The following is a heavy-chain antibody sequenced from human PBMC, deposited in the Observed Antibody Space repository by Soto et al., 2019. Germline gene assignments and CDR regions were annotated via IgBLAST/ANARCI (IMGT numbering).Heavy chain of an antibody. Sequence: QVQLQESGPGLVKPSQTLSLTCTVSGGSFSSGDYYWSLIRQPPGKGLEWIGYISNSGTPYYNPSLKSRITISLDTSKNQFSLKLSSVTAADTAVYYCARMAVIASLDVWGQGALVTVSS. CDR2: ISNSGTP. J-gene: IGHJ4*02. V-gene: IGHV4-30-4*01. D-gene: IGHD2-21*01. CDR1: GGSFSSGDYY. CDR3: ARMAVIASLDV.